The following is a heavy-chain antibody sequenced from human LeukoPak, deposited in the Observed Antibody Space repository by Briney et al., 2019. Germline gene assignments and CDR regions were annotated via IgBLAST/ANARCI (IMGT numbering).Heavy chain of an antibody. J-gene: IGHJ4*02. Sequence: SETLSLTCTVSGGSISSNSYFWAWIRQPPGKGLEWIGGIFYSGTTYYNPSLKSRVTISVDTSKNQFSLKVASVTAADTAVYYRARRAAYNNYYFDYWGQGILVTVSS. CDR3: ARRAAYNNYYFDY. CDR2: IFYSGTT. CDR1: GGSISSNSYF. D-gene: IGHD1-1*01. V-gene: IGHV4-39*01.